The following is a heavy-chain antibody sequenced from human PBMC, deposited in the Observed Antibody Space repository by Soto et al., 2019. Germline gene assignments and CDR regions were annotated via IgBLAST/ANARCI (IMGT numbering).Heavy chain of an antibody. J-gene: IGHJ6*03. Sequence: SETLSLTCAVYGGSFSGYYWIWIRQPPGKGLEWIGEINHSGSTNYNPSLKSRVTISVDTSKNQFSLKLSSVTAADTAVYYCARERVVVVPAATLLYYYYYMDVWGKGTTVTVSS. CDR2: INHSGST. V-gene: IGHV4-34*09. CDR3: ARERVVVVPAATLLYYYYYMDV. CDR1: GGSFSGYY. D-gene: IGHD2-2*01.